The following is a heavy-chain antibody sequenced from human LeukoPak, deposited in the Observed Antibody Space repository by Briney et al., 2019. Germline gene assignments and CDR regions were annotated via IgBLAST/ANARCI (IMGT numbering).Heavy chain of an antibody. J-gene: IGHJ4*02. CDR2: IWYDGSNK. D-gene: IGHD3-3*01. Sequence: GGSLRLSCAASGFTFSSYGMHWVRQAPGKGLEWVAVIWYDGSNKYYADSVKGRFTISRDNSKNTLYLQMNSLRAEDTAVYYCARDRPRSGVVSYYFDYWGQGTLVTVSS. CDR1: GFTFSSYG. V-gene: IGHV3-33*01. CDR3: ARDRPRSGVVSYYFDY.